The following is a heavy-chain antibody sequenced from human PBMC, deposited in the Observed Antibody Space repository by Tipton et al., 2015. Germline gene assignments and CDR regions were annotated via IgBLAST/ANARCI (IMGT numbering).Heavy chain of an antibody. CDR1: GFTFSSYA. Sequence: GSLRLSCTASGFTFSSYAMSWVRQAPGKGLEWVSYISSYSGTTIYYADSVKGRFTISRDNAKNSLYLQMNSLRAEDTAVYYCARGGSVFDSWGQGTLVTVSS. J-gene: IGHJ4*02. D-gene: IGHD5-12*01. CDR2: ISSYSGTTI. V-gene: IGHV3-11*01. CDR3: ARGGSVFDS.